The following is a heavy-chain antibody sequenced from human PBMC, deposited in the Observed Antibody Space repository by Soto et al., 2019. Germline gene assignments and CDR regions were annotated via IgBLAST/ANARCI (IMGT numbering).Heavy chain of an antibody. D-gene: IGHD3-10*01. CDR2: TKSDGSGT. V-gene: IGHV3-74*01. J-gene: IGHJ6*04. Sequence: EVHLVESGGGLLQPGGSLTLSCTASGFTFSNYWMHWVRQAPGKGLVWVSRTKSDGSGTSYTDSVKGRFIFSRDNAYNTLYLQMSTLRAEDTAVYYCARGGFDYGPGRMDVWCKGTTVIVSS. CDR3: ARGGFDYGPGRMDV. CDR1: GFTFSNYW.